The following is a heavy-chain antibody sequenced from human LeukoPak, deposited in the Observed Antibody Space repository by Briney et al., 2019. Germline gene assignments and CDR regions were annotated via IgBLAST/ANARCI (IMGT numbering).Heavy chain of an antibody. CDR1: GFTFSSYA. D-gene: IGHD1-26*01. CDR3: ASHLGTRVVGATGVYFDY. Sequence: GGSLRLSCAASGFTFSSYAMSWVRQAPGKGLEWVSAISGSGGSTYYADSVKGRFTISRDNSKNTLYLQMNSLRAEDTAVYYCASHLGTRVVGATGVYFDYWGQGTLVTVSS. J-gene: IGHJ4*02. CDR2: ISGSGGST. V-gene: IGHV3-23*01.